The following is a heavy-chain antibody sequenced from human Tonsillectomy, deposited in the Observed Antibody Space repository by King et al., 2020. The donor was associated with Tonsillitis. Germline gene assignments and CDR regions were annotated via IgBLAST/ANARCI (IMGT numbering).Heavy chain of an antibody. Sequence: VQLVESGGRVVQPGRSLRLSCAASGFIFSSYAMHWVRQAPGKGLEWVAVISYDGSNKYYADSVKGRFTISRDNSQNTMYMQMNSMRSEDTAVYYCARESLASDYSSSWYEPFDSWGQGTLVTVSS. CDR2: ISYDGSNK. CDR1: GFIFSSYA. D-gene: IGHD6-13*01. J-gene: IGHJ4*02. V-gene: IGHV3-30*04. CDR3: ARESLASDYSSSWYEPFDS.